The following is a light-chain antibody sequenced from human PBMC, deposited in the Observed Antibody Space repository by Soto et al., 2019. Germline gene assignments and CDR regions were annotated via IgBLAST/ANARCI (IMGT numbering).Light chain of an antibody. J-gene: IGKJ4*01. CDR1: QSVLYSSNNKNY. V-gene: IGKV4-1*01. CDR3: QQYYSTLT. Sequence: DIVMTQSPVSLAVSLGERATINCKSSQSVLYSSNNKNYLAWYQQKPGQPPKLLIYWASTRESGVPDRFSGSGSGTDFTLTISSLQAEDVAVYYCQQYYSTLTFGGGTKVEIK. CDR2: WAS.